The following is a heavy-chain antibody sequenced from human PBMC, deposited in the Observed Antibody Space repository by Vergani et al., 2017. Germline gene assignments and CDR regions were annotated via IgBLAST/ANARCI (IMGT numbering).Heavy chain of an antibody. Sequence: EVQLVESGGGSVQSGGSLRLSCVASGFSFNTYWMHWVRQVPGKGLMWVARIDEYGNRATYGDFETGRFTISRDNAKNTLYLQMNSLRVEDTAVYYCGRGSDNYNWGQGTLVTVSS. D-gene: IGHD5-24*01. CDR3: GRGSDNYN. J-gene: IGHJ4*02. CDR1: GFSFNTYW. CDR2: IDEYGNRA. V-gene: IGHV3-74*03.